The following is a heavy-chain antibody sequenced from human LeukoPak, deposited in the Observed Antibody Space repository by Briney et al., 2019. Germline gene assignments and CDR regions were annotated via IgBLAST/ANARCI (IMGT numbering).Heavy chain of an antibody. J-gene: IGHJ5*02. CDR1: GGSISSSSYY. D-gene: IGHD6-13*01. CDR2: IYYSGST. CDR3: ARGGAGSSLSFDP. V-gene: IGHV4-39*07. Sequence: KSSETLSLTCTVSGGSISSSSYYWGWIRQPPGKGLEWIGSIYYSGSTNYNPSLKSRVTMSVDTSKTHFSLKLSSVTAADTAVYYCARGGAGSSLSFDPWGQGTLVIVSS.